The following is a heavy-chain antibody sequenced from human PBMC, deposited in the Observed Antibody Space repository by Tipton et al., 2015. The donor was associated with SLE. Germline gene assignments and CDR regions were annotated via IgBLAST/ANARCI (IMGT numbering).Heavy chain of an antibody. D-gene: IGHD6-19*01. J-gene: IGHJ4*02. CDR1: GGSISSYY. V-gene: IGHV4-34*01. CDR2: INHSGST. Sequence: TLSLTCTVSGGSISSYYWSWIRQPPGKGLEWIGEINHSGSTNYNPSLKSRVTISVDTSKNQFSLKLSSVTAADTAVYYCARGGGYSSGWYEDYWGQGTLVTVSS. CDR3: ARGGGYSSGWYEDY.